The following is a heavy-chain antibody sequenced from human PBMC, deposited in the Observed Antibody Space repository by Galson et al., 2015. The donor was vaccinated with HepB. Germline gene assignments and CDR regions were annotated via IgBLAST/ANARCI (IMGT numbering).Heavy chain of an antibody. D-gene: IGHD6-19*01. J-gene: IGHJ4*02. Sequence: SVKVSCKASGYTFTNYYMHWVRQAPGQGLDWMGIINPSGGSTTYAQNFQGRVTMTRDTSTSTVYMELSSLRFEDTAVYYCARVGGGWYGGGFDYWGQGTLVTVSS. V-gene: IGHV1-46*01. CDR1: GYTFTNYY. CDR3: ARVGGGWYGGGFDY. CDR2: INPSGGST.